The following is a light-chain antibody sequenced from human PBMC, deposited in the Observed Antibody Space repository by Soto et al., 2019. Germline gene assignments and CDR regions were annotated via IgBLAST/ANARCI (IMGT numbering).Light chain of an antibody. Sequence: VLTQPPSASGSPGQSVTISCTGTSSDVGGYNYVAWYQQHPGKAPKLMIYEVSKRPSGVPDRFSGSKSGNTASLTVSGLQAEDEADYYCSAYAGSNNYVFGTGTKDTVL. J-gene: IGLJ1*01. CDR3: SAYAGSNNYV. CDR1: SSDVGGYNY. V-gene: IGLV2-8*01. CDR2: EVS.